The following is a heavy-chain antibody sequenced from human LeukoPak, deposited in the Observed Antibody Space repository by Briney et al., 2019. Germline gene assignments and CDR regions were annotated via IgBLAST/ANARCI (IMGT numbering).Heavy chain of an antibody. CDR1: GFTFSNYA. CDR2: ISGSGGST. V-gene: IGHV3-23*01. CDR3: ARDVDRDYYYGMDV. J-gene: IGHJ6*02. Sequence: GGSLRLSCAASGFTFSNYAMTWVRQAPGKGLEWVSGISGSGGSTHYADSVRGRFTISRDNSKNTLYLQMNSLRAEDTAVYYCARDVDRDYYYGMDVWGQGTTVTVSS.